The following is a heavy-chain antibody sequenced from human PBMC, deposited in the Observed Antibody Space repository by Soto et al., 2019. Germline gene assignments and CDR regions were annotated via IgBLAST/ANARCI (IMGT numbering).Heavy chain of an antibody. CDR3: AVTGTYNWFDP. J-gene: IGHJ5*02. CDR1: GGSLSDSF. Sequence: QVQLQQWGAGLLKPSETLSLTCTVSGGSLSDSFWNWISQPPGKGLEWIGEIHHSGISNYNPSLKSRVTMSVDTSKNQFSLKMTSVTAADTAVYYCAVTGTYNWFDPWGQGTLVTVSS. D-gene: IGHD7-27*01. CDR2: IHHSGIS. V-gene: IGHV4-34*01.